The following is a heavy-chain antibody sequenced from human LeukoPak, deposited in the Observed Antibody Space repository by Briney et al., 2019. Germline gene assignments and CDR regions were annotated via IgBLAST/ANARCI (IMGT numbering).Heavy chain of an antibody. J-gene: IGHJ4*02. CDR3: VKGSSDVRPYYFDN. Sequence: GGSLRLSCTASGFTFGSYAMTWVRQAPGKGLEWVSAISNSGASTWSADSVQGRFTISRDNPKNTLYLQMNSLRAEDTAVYYRVKGSSDVRPYYFDNWGQGILVTVSS. CDR1: GFTFGSYA. V-gene: IGHV3-23*01. D-gene: IGHD3-10*01. CDR2: ISNSGAST.